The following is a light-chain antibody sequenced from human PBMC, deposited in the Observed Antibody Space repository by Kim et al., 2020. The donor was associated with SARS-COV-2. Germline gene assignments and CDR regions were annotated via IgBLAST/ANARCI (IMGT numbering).Light chain of an antibody. J-gene: IGKJ4*01. CDR2: ASS. CDR1: EAITSS. Sequence: DIQMTQSPSFLSASVGDRVTITCRASEAITSSLAWYHQRPGEAPQVLLYASSSLETGVPMRFSGRGSGTEYNLTISRLQPEDFGTYYCQQYWDSLLTFGGGTKLEI. CDR3: QQYWDSLLT. V-gene: IGKV1-NL1*01.